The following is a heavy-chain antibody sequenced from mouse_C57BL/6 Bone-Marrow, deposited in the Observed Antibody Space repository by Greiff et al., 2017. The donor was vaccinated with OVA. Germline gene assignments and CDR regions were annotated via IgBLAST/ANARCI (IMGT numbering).Heavy chain of an antibody. Sequence: EVQVVESGAELVKPGASVKLSCTASGFNIKDYYMHWVKQRTEQGLEWIGRIDPEDGETKYAPKFPGKATITADTSSNTAYLQLSSLTAEETAVYYCARGNPHYWGQGTLVTVSA. CDR3: ARGNPHY. J-gene: IGHJ3*01. CDR2: IDPEDGET. V-gene: IGHV14-2*01. D-gene: IGHD2-1*01. CDR1: GFNIKDYY.